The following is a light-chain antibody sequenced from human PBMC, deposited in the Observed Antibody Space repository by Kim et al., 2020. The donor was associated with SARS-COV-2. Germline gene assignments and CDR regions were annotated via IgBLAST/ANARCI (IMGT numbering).Light chain of an antibody. CDR2: KAS. Sequence: ASVGDRVTITYRASQNISSFLAWYQQRPGTAPKLLIYKASILESGVTSTFSGRGSGTEFTLTISCLQPDDYATYFCQQYSTSPWTFGQGTKVDIK. CDR3: QQYSTSPWT. CDR1: QNISSF. J-gene: IGKJ1*01. V-gene: IGKV1-5*03.